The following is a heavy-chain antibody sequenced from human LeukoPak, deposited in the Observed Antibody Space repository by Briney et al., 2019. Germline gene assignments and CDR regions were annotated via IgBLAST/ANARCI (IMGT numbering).Heavy chain of an antibody. CDR3: ARSMYSSGWYGTMDY. J-gene: IGHJ4*02. V-gene: IGHV1-18*01. CDR1: GYTFTSYG. D-gene: IGHD6-19*01. CDR2: ISAYNGNT. Sequence: ASVKVSYKASGYTFTSYGISWVRQAPGQGLEWMGWISAYNGNTNYAQKLQGRVTMTTDTSTSTAYMELRSLRSDDTAVYYCARSMYSSGWYGTMDYWGQGTLVTVSS.